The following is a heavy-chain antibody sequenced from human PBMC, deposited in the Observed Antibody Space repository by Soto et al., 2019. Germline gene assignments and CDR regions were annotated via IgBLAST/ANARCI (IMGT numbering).Heavy chain of an antibody. CDR3: ASRFTIFGVVYDY. Sequence: SVKGLCKASGGTFSSYAISWVRQAPGQGLEWMGGIIPIFGTANYAQKFQGRVTITADESTSTAYMELSSLRSEDTAVYYCASRFTIFGVVYDYWGQGTLVTVSS. V-gene: IGHV1-69*01. CDR1: GGTFSSYA. J-gene: IGHJ4*02. CDR2: IIPIFGTA. D-gene: IGHD3-3*01.